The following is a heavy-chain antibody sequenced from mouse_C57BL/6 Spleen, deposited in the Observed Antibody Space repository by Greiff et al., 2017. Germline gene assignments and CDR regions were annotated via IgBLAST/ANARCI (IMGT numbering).Heavy chain of an antibody. CDR1: GYTFTDYY. D-gene: IGHD2-1*01. CDR3: ARGGDYGNYNYAMDY. J-gene: IGHJ4*01. Sequence: VQLQQSGPELVKPGASVKISCKASGYTFTDYYMNWVKQSHGKSLEWIGDINPNNGGTSYNQKFKGKATLTVDKSSSTAYMELRSLTSEDSAVYYCARGGDYGNYNYAMDYWGQGTSVTVSS. V-gene: IGHV1-26*01. CDR2: INPNNGGT.